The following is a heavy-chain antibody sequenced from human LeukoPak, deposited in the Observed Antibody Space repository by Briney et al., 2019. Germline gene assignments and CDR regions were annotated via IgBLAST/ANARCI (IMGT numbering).Heavy chain of an antibody. Sequence: PSATLSLTCAVYGGSFSGYYWSWIRQPPGKGLEWIGEINHSGSTNYNPPLKSRVTISVDTSKNQFSLKLSSVTAADTAVYYCARDTGSCFDYWGQGTLVTVSS. D-gene: IGHD1-26*01. J-gene: IGHJ4*02. CDR1: GGSFSGYY. V-gene: IGHV4-34*01. CDR3: ARDTGSCFDY. CDR2: INHSGST.